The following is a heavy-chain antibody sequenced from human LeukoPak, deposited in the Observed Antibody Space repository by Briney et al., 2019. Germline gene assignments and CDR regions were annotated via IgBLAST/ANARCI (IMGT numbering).Heavy chain of an antibody. CDR1: GFTFSNYD. J-gene: IGHJ3*02. CDR3: ARDDYGGKLDI. Sequence: GGSLRLSCAASGFTFSNYDMHWVRQAPGKGLEWVAVIWYDGSNKYYADSVKGRFTISRDNSKNTLYLQMNSLRAEDTAVYYCARDDYGGKLDIWGQGAVVTVSS. CDR2: IWYDGSNK. D-gene: IGHD4-23*01. V-gene: IGHV3-33*01.